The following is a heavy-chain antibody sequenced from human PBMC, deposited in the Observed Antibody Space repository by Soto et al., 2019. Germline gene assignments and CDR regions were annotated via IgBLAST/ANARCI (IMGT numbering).Heavy chain of an antibody. D-gene: IGHD5-18*01. Sequence: QMRLQESGPGQVKPSETLSLTCTVSGGSITSTSYYWGWIRQPPGKGLEWIGSMHYSGRTYYNPSLKSRVAISVDTSKNQFSLILTSVTAADTAIYYCAAEEGHVDTAFFAPWGQGTLVAVS. V-gene: IGHV4-39*01. J-gene: IGHJ5*02. CDR3: AAEEGHVDTAFFAP. CDR1: GGSITSTSYY. CDR2: MHYSGRT.